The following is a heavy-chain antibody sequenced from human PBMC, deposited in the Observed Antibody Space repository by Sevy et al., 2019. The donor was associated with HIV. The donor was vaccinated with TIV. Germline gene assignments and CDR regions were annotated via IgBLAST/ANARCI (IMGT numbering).Heavy chain of an antibody. Sequence: GGSLRLSCAASGFTFSSYSMNWVRQAPGKGLEWVASISSSSSYKYYADSVKGRFTISRDNAKNSLYLQMNSLRAEDTAVYYCASRNGYSSSWYLDYWGQGTLVTVSS. J-gene: IGHJ4*02. CDR2: ISSSSSYK. V-gene: IGHV3-21*01. CDR1: GFTFSSYS. CDR3: ASRNGYSSSWYLDY. D-gene: IGHD6-13*01.